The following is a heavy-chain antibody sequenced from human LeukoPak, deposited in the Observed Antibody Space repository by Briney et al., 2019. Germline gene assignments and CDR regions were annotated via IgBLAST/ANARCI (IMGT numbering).Heavy chain of an antibody. Sequence: GGSLRLSFAVSGIPLSNYGMSWVRRAPGKGLEWVSGISGSGGNTYYTDSVKGRFTISRDNSKNTLYLQMNSLRAEDTAVYFCAKRGVVIRVILVGFHKEAYYFDSWGQGALVTVSS. J-gene: IGHJ4*02. CDR3: AKRGVVIRVILVGFHKEAYYFDS. V-gene: IGHV3-23*01. CDR2: ISGSGGNT. CDR1: GIPLSNYG. D-gene: IGHD3-22*01.